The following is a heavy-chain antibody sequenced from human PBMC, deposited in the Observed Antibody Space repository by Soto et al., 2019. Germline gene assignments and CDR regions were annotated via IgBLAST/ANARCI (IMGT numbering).Heavy chain of an antibody. V-gene: IGHV4-59*01. D-gene: IGHD2-15*01. CDR2: XSXSXXX. CDR1: DRSMSSYY. J-gene: IGHJ4*02. CDR3: AKADPDVSVGY. Sequence: SGTLSFTCTVSDRSMSSYYCAWLRQSPGRGXEXIXXXSXSXXXYXXXXLKSRVTISADTSKNQFSLTMNSMIAADTVVYYCAKADPDVSVGYWGQGTLVDVSS.